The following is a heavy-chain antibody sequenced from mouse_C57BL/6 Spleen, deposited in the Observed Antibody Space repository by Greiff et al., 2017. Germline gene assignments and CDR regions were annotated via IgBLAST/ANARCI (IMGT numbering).Heavy chain of an antibody. CDR2: IYPGDGDT. J-gene: IGHJ4*01. D-gene: IGHD1-1*01. Sequence: VQLPQSGAELVKPGASVKISCKASGYAFSSYWMNWVKQRPGKGLEWIGQIYPGDGDTNYNGKFKGKATLTADKSSSTAYMQLSSLTSEDSAVYFCARREAVDYAMDYWGQGTSVTVSS. CDR1: GYAFSSYW. V-gene: IGHV1-80*01. CDR3: ARREAVDYAMDY.